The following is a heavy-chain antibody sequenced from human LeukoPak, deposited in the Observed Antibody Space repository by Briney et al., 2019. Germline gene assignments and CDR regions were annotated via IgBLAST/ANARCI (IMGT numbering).Heavy chain of an antibody. CDR2: MSSGSGI. V-gene: IGHV3-11*01. CDR1: GFTFSDYY. CDR3: ARGKRTMDV. J-gene: IGHJ6*02. Sequence: GGSLRLSRVASGFTFSDYYMTWIRQAPGRGLEWVSYMSSGSGIYYTESVKGRFTISRDNTKNSLFLQMNSLRAEDTAVYYCARGKRTMDVWGQGTTVTVSS.